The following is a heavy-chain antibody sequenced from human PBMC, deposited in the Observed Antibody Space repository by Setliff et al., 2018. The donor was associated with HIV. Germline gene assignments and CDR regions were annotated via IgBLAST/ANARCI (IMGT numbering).Heavy chain of an antibody. D-gene: IGHD2-15*01. CDR2: IYTSGST. CDR3: ARDRLYCSGGSCYSVGPNDVFDI. Sequence: SETLSLTCTVSGGSISSGSYYWSWIRQPAGKGLEWIGHIYTSGSTNYNPSLRSRVTISVDTSKNQFSLKLSSVTAADTAVYYCARDRLYCSGGSCYSVGPNDVFDIWGQGTMVTV. J-gene: IGHJ3*02. V-gene: IGHV4-61*09. CDR1: GGSISSGSYY.